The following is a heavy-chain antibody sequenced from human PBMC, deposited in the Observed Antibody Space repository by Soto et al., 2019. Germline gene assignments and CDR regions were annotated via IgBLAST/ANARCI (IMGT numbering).Heavy chain of an antibody. D-gene: IGHD6-19*01. CDR2: INPSGGST. J-gene: IGHJ6*02. Sequence: GASVKVSCKASGYTFTSYYMHWVRQAPGQGLEWMGIINPSGGSTSYAQKFQGRVTMTRDTSTSTVYMELSSLRSEDTAVYYCARVRAVAGMGVGYYYYYGMDVWGQGTTVTSP. CDR3: ARVRAVAGMGVGYYYYYGMDV. V-gene: IGHV1-46*01. CDR1: GYTFTSYY.